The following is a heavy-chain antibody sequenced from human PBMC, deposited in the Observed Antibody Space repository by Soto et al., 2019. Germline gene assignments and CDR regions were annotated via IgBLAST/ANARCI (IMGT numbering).Heavy chain of an antibody. J-gene: IGHJ4*02. CDR3: ARARAYCSGGSCYSRFDY. D-gene: IGHD2-15*01. Sequence: QVQLVESGGGVVQPGRSLRLSCAVSGFTFSSYGMHWVRQAPGKGLEWVAVIWYDGSNKYYADSVKGRFTISRDNSKNTLYLQMNSLRAEDTAVYYCARARAYCSGGSCYSRFDYWGQGTLVTVSS. V-gene: IGHV3-33*01. CDR1: GFTFSSYG. CDR2: IWYDGSNK.